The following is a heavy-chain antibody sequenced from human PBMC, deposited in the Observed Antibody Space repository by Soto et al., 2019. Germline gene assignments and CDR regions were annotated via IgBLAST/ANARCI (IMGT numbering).Heavy chain of an antibody. V-gene: IGHV1-8*01. CDR2: MNPNSGNA. Sequence: ASVKVSCKASGYTFTSYDINWVRQATGQGLEWMGWMNPNSGNAGYAQKFQGRVTMTRNTSISTAYMELSSLRSEDTAVYYCARGQSSSWYRFYYYYYGMDVWGQGTTVTVSS. J-gene: IGHJ6*02. CDR1: GYTFTSYD. D-gene: IGHD6-13*01. CDR3: ARGQSSSWYRFYYYYYGMDV.